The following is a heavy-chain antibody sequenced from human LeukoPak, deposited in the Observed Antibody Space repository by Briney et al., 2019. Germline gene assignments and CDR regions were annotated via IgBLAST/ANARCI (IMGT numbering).Heavy chain of an antibody. CDR2: ISSSSSYI. CDR3: ARDHPDIVVVPAATHAFDI. D-gene: IGHD2-2*01. Sequence: GGSLRLXCAASGFTFSSYSMNWVRQAPGKGLEWVSSISSSSSYIYYADSVKGRFTISRDNAKNSLYLQMNSLRAEDTAVYYCARDHPDIVVVPAATHAFDIWGQGTMVTVSS. CDR1: GFTFSSYS. J-gene: IGHJ3*02. V-gene: IGHV3-21*01.